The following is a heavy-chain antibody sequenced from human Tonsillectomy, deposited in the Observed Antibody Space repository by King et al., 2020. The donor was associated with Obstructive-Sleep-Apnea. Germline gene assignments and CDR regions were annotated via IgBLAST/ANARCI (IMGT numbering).Heavy chain of an antibody. J-gene: IGHJ4*02. D-gene: IGHD5-12*01. CDR1: GFTFSDSA. CDR3: TKGSGYEWSFDY. CDR2: IRSKAYSYAT. Sequence: VQLVESGGGLVQPGGSLKLSCAASGFTFSDSAMHWVRQASGKGLEWVGRIRSKAYSYATAHAASVKGRFTISSDDSKNTAYLQMNSLKTEDTAVYYCTKGSGYEWSFDYWGQGTLVTVSS. V-gene: IGHV3-73*01.